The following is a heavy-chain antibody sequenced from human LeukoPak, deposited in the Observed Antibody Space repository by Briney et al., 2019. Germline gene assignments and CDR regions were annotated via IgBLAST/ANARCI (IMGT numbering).Heavy chain of an antibody. V-gene: IGHV1-2*02. CDR3: ARRGVVVIATDYFYYFDY. CDR2: INPNSGGT. D-gene: IGHD2-21*01. J-gene: IGHJ4*02. Sequence: GASVKVSCKASGYTFTGYYMHWVRQAPGQGLEWMGWINPNSGGTNYAQKFQGRVTMTRDTSISTAYMELSRLRSDDTAVYYCARRGVVVIATDYFYYFDYWGQGTLVTVSS. CDR1: GYTFTGYY.